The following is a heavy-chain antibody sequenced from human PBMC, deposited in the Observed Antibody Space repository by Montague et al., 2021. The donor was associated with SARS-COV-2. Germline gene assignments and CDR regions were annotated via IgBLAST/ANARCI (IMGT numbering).Heavy chain of an antibody. V-gene: IGHV4/OR15-8*01. CDR2: YYSTSST. Sequence: SETLSLTCVVSGGSISTDNWWTWVRLPPGEGLWWGGEYYSTSSTKYKPSRRRGVSMSVTKSWNQFPLRLTSVAAAATAIYYCAREGSGRSDLAYWGQGTRVTVSS. J-gene: IGHJ4*02. CDR3: AREGSGRSDLAY. D-gene: IGHD1-26*01. CDR1: GGSISTDNW.